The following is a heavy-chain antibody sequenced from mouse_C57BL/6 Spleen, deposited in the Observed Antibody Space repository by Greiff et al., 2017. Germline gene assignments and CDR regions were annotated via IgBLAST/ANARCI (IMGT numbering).Heavy chain of an antibody. J-gene: IGHJ4*01. V-gene: IGHV1-9*01. CDR1: GYTFTGYW. Sequence: VQRVESGAELMKPGASVKLSCKATGYTFTGYWIEWVKQRPGHGLEWIGEILPGSGSTNYNEKFKGKATFTADTSSNTAYMQLSSLTTEDSAIYYCARRGLNYGSTSYAMDYWGQGTSVTVSS. CDR3: ARRGLNYGSTSYAMDY. CDR2: ILPGSGST. D-gene: IGHD1-1*01.